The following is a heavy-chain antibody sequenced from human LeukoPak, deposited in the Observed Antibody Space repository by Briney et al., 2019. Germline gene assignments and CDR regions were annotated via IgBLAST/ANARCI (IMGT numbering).Heavy chain of an antibody. CDR2: ISGSGGST. J-gene: IGHJ6*03. Sequence: GGAPRLSCAASGDTFSSYAMSSVCQAPGKGLEWVSAISGSGGSTYYADSVKGRFTISRDNSKNTLYLQMNSLRAEDTAVYYCAKPYYYDSSGYYYYYYMDVWGKGTTVTVSS. CDR3: AKPYYYDSSGYYYYYYMDV. V-gene: IGHV3-23*01. CDR1: GDTFSSYA. D-gene: IGHD3-22*01.